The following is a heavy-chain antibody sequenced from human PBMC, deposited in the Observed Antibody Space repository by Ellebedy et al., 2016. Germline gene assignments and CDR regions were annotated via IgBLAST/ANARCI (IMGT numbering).Heavy chain of an antibody. CDR1: GFSFTNYG. CDR3: ARDIPLEASIGGFYFDY. Sequence: GGSLRLSCAASGFSFTNYGAHWIRQVPGKGLEWVANLNQDGSGKYYVDSVKGRFTISRDNAKNSMYLQMNSLRAEDTAIYYCARDIPLEASIGGFYFDYWGQGTLVTVSS. J-gene: IGHJ4*02. V-gene: IGHV3-7*03. CDR2: LNQDGSGK.